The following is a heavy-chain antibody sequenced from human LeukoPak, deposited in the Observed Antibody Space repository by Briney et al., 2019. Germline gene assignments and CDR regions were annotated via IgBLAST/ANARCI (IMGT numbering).Heavy chain of an antibody. CDR3: AKGGSSEWLFYYYYGMDV. V-gene: IGHV3-30-3*01. Sequence: GRSLRLSCAASGFTFSSYAMHWVRQAPGKGLEGMAVISYDGSNKYYADSVKGRFTISRDNSKNTLYLQMNSLRAEDTAVYYCAKGGSSEWLFYYYYGMDVWGQGPRSPSP. J-gene: IGHJ6*02. D-gene: IGHD3-3*01. CDR1: GFTFSSYA. CDR2: ISYDGSNK.